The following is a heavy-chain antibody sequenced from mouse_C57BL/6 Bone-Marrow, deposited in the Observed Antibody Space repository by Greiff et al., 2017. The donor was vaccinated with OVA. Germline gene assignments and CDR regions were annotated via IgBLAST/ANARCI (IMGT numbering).Heavy chain of an antibody. Sequence: VQLQQSGAELVRPGASVKLSCTASGFNIKDDYMHWVKQRPEQGLEWIGWIDPENGDTEYASKFQGKATITADTSSNTAYLQLSSLTSEDTAVYYCTLYCCGSVYFGYRGQGTTLSVA. V-gene: IGHV14-4*01. CDR3: TLYCCGSVYFGY. J-gene: IGHJ2*01. CDR2: IDPENGDT. CDR1: GFNIKDDY. D-gene: IGHD2-1*01.